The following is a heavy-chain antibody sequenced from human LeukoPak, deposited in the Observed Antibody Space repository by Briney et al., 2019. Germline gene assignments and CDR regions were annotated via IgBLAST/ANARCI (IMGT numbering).Heavy chain of an antibody. J-gene: IGHJ6*02. Sequence: ESGPGLVKPSETLSLTCTVSGDSISSYYWSWIRQPPGKGLECIGYIYNSETTNYNPSLESRVTISEDTSKNQFSLMLTSVTAADTAVYYCARVVYSHYWPEGMDVWGQGTTVTVSS. CDR1: GDSISSYY. V-gene: IGHV4-59*01. CDR2: IYNSETT. D-gene: IGHD4-11*01. CDR3: ARVVYSHYWPEGMDV.